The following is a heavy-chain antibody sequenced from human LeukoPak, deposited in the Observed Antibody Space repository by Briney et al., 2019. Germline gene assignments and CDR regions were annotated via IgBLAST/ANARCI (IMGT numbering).Heavy chain of an antibody. CDR1: GGSISSTSYY. CDR3: ARQVLLAFAY. CDR2: VFYTGTT. D-gene: IGHD2-15*01. J-gene: IGHJ4*02. Sequence: PLETLCFTCSVSGGSISSTSYYWDWIRQPPGKGLEWIGTVFYTGTTYYNPSLKSRVTISVDTSNNQFSLKLSSVTAADTALYYCARQVLLAFAYWGQRPLDTVSS. V-gene: IGHV4-39*01.